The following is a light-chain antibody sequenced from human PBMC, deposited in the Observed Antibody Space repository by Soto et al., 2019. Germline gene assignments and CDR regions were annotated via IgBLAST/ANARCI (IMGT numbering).Light chain of an antibody. V-gene: IGLV2-11*01. CDR3: FSYAGGDTLGA. Sequence: QSALTQPRSVSGSPGQSVTISCTGSSSDVGGYNYVSWYQQHPGKAPKLIIYEVVKRPSGVPDRFSGSKSGNTASLTISGLQAEDEADYYCFSYAGGDTLGAFGGGTKLTVL. J-gene: IGLJ2*01. CDR2: EVV. CDR1: SSDVGGYNY.